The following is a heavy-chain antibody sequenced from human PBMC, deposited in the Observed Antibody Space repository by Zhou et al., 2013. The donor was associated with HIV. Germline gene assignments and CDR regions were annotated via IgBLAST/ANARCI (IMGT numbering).Heavy chain of an antibody. D-gene: IGHD2-21*01. CDR1: GYTFTKYG. Sequence: QVQLVQSGAEVKKPGASVKVSCKASGYTFTKYGIHWVRQVPGQRLEWMGWINDAFGTTRYSLKFQGRVTFTRDTSARTSYMELRSLKSEDTAVYYCARLFFDRFDYWGQGTLVTVSS. J-gene: IGHJ4*02. V-gene: IGHV1-3*01. CDR3: ARLFFDRFDY. CDR2: INDAFGTT.